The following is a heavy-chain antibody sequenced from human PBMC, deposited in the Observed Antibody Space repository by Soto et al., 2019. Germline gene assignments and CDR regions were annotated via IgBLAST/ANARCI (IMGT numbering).Heavy chain of an antibody. V-gene: IGHV1-69*02. CDR3: ASPQLIAVARVPRPPTLDAFDI. D-gene: IGHD6-19*01. CDR1: GGTFSSYT. Sequence: QVQLVQSGAEVKKPGSSVKVSCKASGGTFSSYTISWVRQAPGQGLEWMGRIIPILGIANYAQKFQGRVTMTPDKSTSTAYMELSSLASEDTAVYYCASPQLIAVARVPRPPTLDAFDIWGQGTMVTVSS. CDR2: IIPILGIA. J-gene: IGHJ3*02.